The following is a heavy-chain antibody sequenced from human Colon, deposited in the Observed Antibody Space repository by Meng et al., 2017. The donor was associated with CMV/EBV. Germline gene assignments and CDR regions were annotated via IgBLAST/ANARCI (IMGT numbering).Heavy chain of an antibody. J-gene: IGHJ5*02. CDR3: ARQGPFGGVIGGPYNWFDP. D-gene: IGHD3-16*02. V-gene: IGHV4-39*01. Sequence: SETLSLTCTVSGGSISSSSYYWGWILQPPGKGLEWIGSIYYSGSTYYNPSLKSRVTISVDTSKNQFSLKLSSVTAADTAVYYCARQGPFGGVIGGPYNWFDPWGQGTLVTVSS. CDR1: GGSISSSSYY. CDR2: IYYSGST.